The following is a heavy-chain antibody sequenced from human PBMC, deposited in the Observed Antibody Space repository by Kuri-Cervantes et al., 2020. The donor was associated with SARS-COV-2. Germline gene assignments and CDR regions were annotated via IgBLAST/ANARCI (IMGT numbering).Heavy chain of an antibody. CDR1: GFTFDDYA. Sequence: GSLRLSCAASGFTFDDYAMHWVRQAPGKGLEWVSLISWDGGSTYYADSVKGRFTISRDNSKNSLYLQMNSLRAEDTALYYCAKDGDCSSTSCYYMDVWGKGTTVTVSS. CDR2: ISWDGGST. V-gene: IGHV3-43D*03. CDR3: AKDGDCSSTSCYYMDV. J-gene: IGHJ6*03. D-gene: IGHD2-2*01.